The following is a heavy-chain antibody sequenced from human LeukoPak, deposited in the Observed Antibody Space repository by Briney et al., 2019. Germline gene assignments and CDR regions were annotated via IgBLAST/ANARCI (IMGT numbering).Heavy chain of an antibody. V-gene: IGHV1-2*02. J-gene: IGHJ4*02. CDR1: GYTFTGYY. D-gene: IGHD2-2*01. Sequence: ASVKVSCKASGYTFTGYYMHWVRQAPGQGLEWMGWINPNSGGTNYAQKFQGRVTMTRDTSISTAYMELSSLRSEDTAVYYCATDGGSTSWIAARYWGQGTLVTVSS. CDR2: INPNSGGT. CDR3: ATDGGSTSWIAARY.